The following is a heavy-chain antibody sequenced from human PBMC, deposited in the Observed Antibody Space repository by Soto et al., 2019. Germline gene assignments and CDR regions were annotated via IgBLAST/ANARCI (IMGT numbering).Heavy chain of an antibody. CDR1: GGSLSSYY. J-gene: IGHJ4*02. D-gene: IGHD4-4*01. V-gene: IGHV4-59*01. Sequence: PSETPSLTCTVSGGSLSSYYWSWVRQPQGKGLEWIGYIYYSGSTNYNPSLKSRVTISVDTSKNQFSLKLSSVTAADTAVYYCARGDSPVHFDYWGQGTLVTVSS. CDR3: ARGDSPVHFDY. CDR2: IYYSGST.